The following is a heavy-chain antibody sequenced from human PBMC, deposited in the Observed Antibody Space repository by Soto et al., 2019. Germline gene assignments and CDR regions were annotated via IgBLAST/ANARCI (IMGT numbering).Heavy chain of an antibody. J-gene: IGHJ4*02. D-gene: IGHD2-15*01. CDR1: GGTFSSYT. CDR3: ARDAGVVVVAASDY. CDR2: IIPILGIA. V-gene: IGHV1-69*04. Sequence: ASVKVSCKASGGTFSSYTISWVRQAPGQGLEWMGRIIPILGIANYAQKFQGRVTITADKSTSTAYMELSSLRSEDTAVYYCARDAGVVVVAASDYWGQGTLVTVSS.